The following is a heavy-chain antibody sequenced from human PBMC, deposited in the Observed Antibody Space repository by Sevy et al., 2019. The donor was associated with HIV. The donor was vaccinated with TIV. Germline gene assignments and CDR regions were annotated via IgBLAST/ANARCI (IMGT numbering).Heavy chain of an antibody. D-gene: IGHD6-13*01. Sequence: ASVKVSCKASGYTFTSYGISWVRQAPGQGLEWMGWISAYNGNTNYAQKLQGRVTMTTDTSTSTAYMELRSLRSDDTAVYYCARDKGVSAAGSHYYCYCGMDVWGQGTTVTVSS. CDR1: GYTFTSYG. J-gene: IGHJ6*02. CDR3: ARDKGVSAAGSHYYCYCGMDV. V-gene: IGHV1-18*01. CDR2: ISAYNGNT.